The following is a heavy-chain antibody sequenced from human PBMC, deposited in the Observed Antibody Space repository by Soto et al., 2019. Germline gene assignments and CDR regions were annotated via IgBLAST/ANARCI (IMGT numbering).Heavy chain of an antibody. CDR3: ARLERIYGVVPTDFYYGLDV. CDR1: GFRSSNYA. J-gene: IGHJ6*02. D-gene: IGHD3-3*01. V-gene: IGHV3-30-3*01. CDR2: LSYDGTNE. Sequence: QVQMVESGGGVVQPGRSLRLFCAVSGFRSSNYAMNWVRQAPDKGLEWVSVLSYDGTNEYYADSVKGRFTISRDNSKYTLYLQMNCLRPEETAVYFCARLERIYGVVPTDFYYGLDVWGQGTAVSVSS.